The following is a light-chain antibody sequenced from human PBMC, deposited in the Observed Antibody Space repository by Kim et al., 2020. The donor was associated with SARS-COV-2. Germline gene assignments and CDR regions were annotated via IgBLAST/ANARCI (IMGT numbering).Light chain of an antibody. J-gene: IGLJ3*02. CDR2: QVS. CDR3: QAWDSSIGV. Sequence: SYELTQPPSVSVSPGQTASITCSGDKLGDKYACWYQQKPGQSPVLVIYQVSKRPSGIPERFSGSNSGNTATMTISGTQAMDEADYYCQAWDSSIGVFGGG. CDR1: KLGDKY. V-gene: IGLV3-1*01.